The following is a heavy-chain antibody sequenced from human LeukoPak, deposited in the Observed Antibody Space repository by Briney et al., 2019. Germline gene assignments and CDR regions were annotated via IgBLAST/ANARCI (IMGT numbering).Heavy chain of an antibody. CDR3: ARAGLTGSKVAFDV. D-gene: IGHD1-20*01. CDR2: INTDTGNP. CDR1: GYTFADYP. J-gene: IGHJ3*01. V-gene: IGHV7-4-1*02. Sequence: ASVKVSCKASGYTFADYPMNWVRQAPGQGLEWMGWINTDTGNPTYAQGFTGHYVFSLDTSVSTAYLQIISLKAEDTAVYYCARAGLTGSKVAFDVWGQGTMVTVSS.